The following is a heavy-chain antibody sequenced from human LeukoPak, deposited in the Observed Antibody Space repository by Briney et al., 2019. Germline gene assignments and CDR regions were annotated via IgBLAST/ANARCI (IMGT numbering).Heavy chain of an antibody. J-gene: IGHJ6*03. V-gene: IGHV3-23*01. CDR2: ISGSGGST. D-gene: IGHD2-2*01. Sequence: GGSLRLSCAASGFTFSSYAMSWVRQAPGKGLEWVSAISGSGGSTYYADSVKGRFTISRDNSKNTLYLQMNSLRAEDTAVYYCAKGGYRSSTSCYYYYYYMDVWGKGTTVTVSS. CDR3: AKGGYRSSTSCYYYYYYMDV. CDR1: GFTFSSYA.